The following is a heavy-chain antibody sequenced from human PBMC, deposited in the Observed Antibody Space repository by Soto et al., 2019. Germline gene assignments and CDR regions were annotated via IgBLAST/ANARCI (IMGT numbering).Heavy chain of an antibody. V-gene: IGHV3-23*01. D-gene: IGHD6-13*01. CDR2: ISGSGGST. CDR3: ANWGAGTPLFGY. CDR1: GFTFSSYA. J-gene: IGHJ4*02. Sequence: GGSLRLSCAASGFTFSSYAMSWVRQAPGKGLEWVSAISGSGGSTYYADSVKGRFTISRDNSKNTLYLQMNSLRAEDTAVYYCANWGAGTPLFGYWGQGTLVTVSS.